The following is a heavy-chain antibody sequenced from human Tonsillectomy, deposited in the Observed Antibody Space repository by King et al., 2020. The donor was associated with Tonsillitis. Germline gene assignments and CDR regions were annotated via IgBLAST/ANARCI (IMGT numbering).Heavy chain of an antibody. D-gene: IGHD4-23*01. V-gene: IGHV3-30-3*01. CDR3: ARDPREMTKVISGVDY. CDR2: ISYDGSNK. Sequence: VQLVESGGGVVQPGRSLRLSCAASGFAFSSYAMHWVRQAPGKGLEWVAVISYDGSNKYYADSVKGRFTISRDNSKNTQYLQMNSLRAEDTAVYYCARDPREMTKVISGVDYWGQGTLVSVSS. J-gene: IGHJ4*02. CDR1: GFAFSSYA.